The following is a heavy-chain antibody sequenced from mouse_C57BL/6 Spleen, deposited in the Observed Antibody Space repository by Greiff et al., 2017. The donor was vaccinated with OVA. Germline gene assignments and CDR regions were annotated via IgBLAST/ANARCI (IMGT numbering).Heavy chain of an antibody. D-gene: IGHD2-2*01. CDR1: GYAFSSSW. V-gene: IGHV1-82*01. CDR3: ARRGYDGGNFDY. CDR2: IYPGDGDT. Sequence: QVQLQQSGPELVKPGASVKISCKASGYAFSSSWMNWVKQRPGKGLEWIGRIYPGDGDTNYNGKFKGKATLTADKSSSTAYMQLSSLTSEDSAVYFCARRGYDGGNFDYWGQGTTLTVSS. J-gene: IGHJ2*01.